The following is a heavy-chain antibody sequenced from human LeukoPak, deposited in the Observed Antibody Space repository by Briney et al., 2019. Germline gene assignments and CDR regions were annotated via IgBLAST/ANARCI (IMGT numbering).Heavy chain of an antibody. CDR3: ARWLDGYTPLDY. CDR2: ISMSGRYI. D-gene: IGHD5-24*01. Sequence: PGGSLRLSCAASGFTFDGYSMNWVRQAPGKGLEWVASISMSGRYIHYTGSVRGRFTISRDNGRNSVYLQMTGLRIEDTATYFCARWLDGYTPLDYWGQGVLVTV. CDR1: GFTFDGYS. V-gene: IGHV3-21*01. J-gene: IGHJ4*02.